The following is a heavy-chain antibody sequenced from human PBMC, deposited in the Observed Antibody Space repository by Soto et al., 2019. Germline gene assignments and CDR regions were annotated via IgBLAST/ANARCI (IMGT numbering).Heavy chain of an antibody. V-gene: IGHV1-8*01. CDR2: RKATSGNT. Sequence: QVQLVQSGAEVKKPGASVKVSCKASGYTFSSYDINWVREATGQGLERMGWRKATSGNTGFAQKKQVIVAMAADTSIRTAHLKLRSLRSACTAVYYSVRSGYCPNGVGYFGDFDNWGQGTVVTVSS. J-gene: IGHJ4*02. CDR3: VRSGYCPNGVGYFGDFDN. D-gene: IGHD2-8*01. CDR1: GYTFSSYD.